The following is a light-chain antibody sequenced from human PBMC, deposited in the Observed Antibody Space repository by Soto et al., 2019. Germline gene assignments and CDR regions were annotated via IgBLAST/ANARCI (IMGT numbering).Light chain of an antibody. Sequence: QSALTQPHSVSGSPGQSVTISCTGTSSDVGDFKYVSWYQQHPGKAPKFMIYEVNRRPSGVPDRFSGSKSGNTASLTVSGLQAEDEADYYCSSHAGSTNLIFGGGTKLTVL. J-gene: IGLJ2*01. CDR1: SSDVGDFKY. CDR2: EVN. CDR3: SSHAGSTNLI. V-gene: IGLV2-8*01.